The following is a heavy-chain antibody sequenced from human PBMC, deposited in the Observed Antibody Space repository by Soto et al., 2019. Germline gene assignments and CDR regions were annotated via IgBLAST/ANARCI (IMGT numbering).Heavy chain of an antibody. Sequence: PGGSLRLSCAASGFTFSSYAMSWVRQAPGKGLEWVSAISGSGGSTYYADSVKGRFTISRDNSKNTLYLQMNSLGAEDTAVYYCAKALTRVFFYDYWGQGTLVTVSS. D-gene: IGHD2-21*02. CDR1: GFTFSSYA. J-gene: IGHJ4*02. V-gene: IGHV3-23*01. CDR3: AKALTRVFFYDY. CDR2: ISGSGGST.